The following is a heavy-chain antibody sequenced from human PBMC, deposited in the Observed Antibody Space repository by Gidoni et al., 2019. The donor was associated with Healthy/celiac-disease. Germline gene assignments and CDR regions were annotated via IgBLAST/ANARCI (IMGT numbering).Heavy chain of an antibody. CDR1: GGSISSSSYY. CDR2: IYYSGST. D-gene: IGHD3-22*01. J-gene: IGHJ3*02. CDR3: ASGYYYDSSGYQDAFDI. Sequence: QLQLQESGPGLVKPSETLSLTCTVSGGSISSSSYYWGWIRQPPGKGLEWIGSIYYSGSTYYNPSLKSRVTISVDTSKNQFSLKLSSVTAADTAVYYCASGYYYDSSGYQDAFDIWGQGTMVTVSS. V-gene: IGHV4-39*01.